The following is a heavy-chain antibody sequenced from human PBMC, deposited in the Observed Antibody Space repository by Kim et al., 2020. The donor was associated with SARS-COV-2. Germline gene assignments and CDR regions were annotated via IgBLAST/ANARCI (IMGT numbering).Heavy chain of an antibody. Sequence: KTHPSLKSGVTISVDTSKNQFSLKLSSVTAADTAVYYCARRYSGTYYFDYWGRGTLVTVSS. J-gene: IGHJ4*02. V-gene: IGHV4-59*08. CDR3: ARRYSGTYYFDY. D-gene: IGHD1-26*01.